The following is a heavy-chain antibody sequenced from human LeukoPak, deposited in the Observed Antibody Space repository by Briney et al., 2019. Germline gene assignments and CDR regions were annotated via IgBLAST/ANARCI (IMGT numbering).Heavy chain of an antibody. Sequence: GGSLRLSCAASGLTFSSYAMHWVRQAPGKGLEWVAVISYDGSNKYYADSVKGRFTISRDNSKNTLYLQMNSLRAEDTAVYYCARERYCSSTSCYDLNYYYGMDVWGQGTTVTVSS. CDR1: GLTFSSYA. D-gene: IGHD2-2*01. J-gene: IGHJ6*02. V-gene: IGHV3-30-3*01. CDR3: ARERYCSSTSCYDLNYYYGMDV. CDR2: ISYDGSNK.